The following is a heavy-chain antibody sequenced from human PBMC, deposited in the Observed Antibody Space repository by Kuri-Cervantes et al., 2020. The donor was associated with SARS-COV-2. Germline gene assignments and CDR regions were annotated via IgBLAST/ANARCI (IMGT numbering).Heavy chain of an antibody. Sequence: GESLKISCAASGLTFSNYGMHWVRQAPGKGLEWVAFIRYDGSDKYFTDSVKGRFTISRDNSKDTLYLQMNSLRAEDTAVYYCARDRFTGYSSSWDAFDIWGQGTMVTVSS. V-gene: IGHV3-30*02. J-gene: IGHJ3*02. D-gene: IGHD6-13*01. CDR1: GLTFSNYG. CDR2: IRYDGSDK. CDR3: ARDRFTGYSSSWDAFDI.